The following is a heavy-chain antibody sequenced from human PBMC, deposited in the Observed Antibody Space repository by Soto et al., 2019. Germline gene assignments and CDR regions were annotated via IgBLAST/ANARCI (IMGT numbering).Heavy chain of an antibody. Sequence: QVQLVQSGAEVKKPGASVKVSCKASGYTFTSYGLSWVRQAPAQGLEWMGRISAYNYNTNYAQKLQGRVTMTTDTPTSTAYMELRSLRSDATAVYYCARVVGALGHWFDPWGQGTLVTVSS. D-gene: IGHD1-26*01. CDR1: GYTFTSYG. CDR3: ARVVGALGHWFDP. CDR2: ISAYNYNT. J-gene: IGHJ5*02. V-gene: IGHV1-18*01.